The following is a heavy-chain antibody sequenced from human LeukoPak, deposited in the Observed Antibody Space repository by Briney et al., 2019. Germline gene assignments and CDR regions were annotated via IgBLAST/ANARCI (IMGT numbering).Heavy chain of an antibody. CDR1: GFTFSSYG. CDR3: AREWGPWIRLWLMDY. CDR2: ISYDGSNK. Sequence: GGSLRLSCAASGFTFSSYGMHWVRQAPGKGLEWVAVISYDGSNKYYADSVKGRFTISRDNSKNTLYLQMNSLRAEDTAVYYCAREWGPWIRLWLMDYWGQGTLVTVSS. J-gene: IGHJ4*02. V-gene: IGHV3-30*03. D-gene: IGHD5-18*01.